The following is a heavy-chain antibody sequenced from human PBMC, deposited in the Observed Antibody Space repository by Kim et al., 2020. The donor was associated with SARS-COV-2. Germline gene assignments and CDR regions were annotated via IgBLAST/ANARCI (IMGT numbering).Heavy chain of an antibody. J-gene: IGHJ2*01. CDR1: GFAFSDHW. Sequence: GGSLRLSCATSGFAFSDHWMSWVRQAPGKGLEWVADINQDGNEKYYVDSVKGRFTISRDNSKNSLYLQMNSLRVEDTAVYYCARDGLASGLYFDLWGRGT. CDR2: INQDGNEK. CDR3: ARDGLASGLYFDL. V-gene: IGHV3-7*01. D-gene: IGHD3-16*01.